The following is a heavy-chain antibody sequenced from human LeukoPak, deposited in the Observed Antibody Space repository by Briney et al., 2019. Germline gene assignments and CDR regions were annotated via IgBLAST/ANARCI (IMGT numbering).Heavy chain of an antibody. CDR3: ARDVSSTPNWEFDY. D-gene: IGHD1-26*01. J-gene: IGHJ4*02. V-gene: IGHV1-2*06. Sequence: ASVKVTCKTSGYTFVDYFIHWVRQAPGQGLEYMGRINANSGGTEYQQKFQGRVTMTRDMSISTAYVEVNWLVSDDTAIYYCARDVSSTPNWEFDYWGQGTTVTVSS. CDR2: INANSGGT. CDR1: GYTFVDYF.